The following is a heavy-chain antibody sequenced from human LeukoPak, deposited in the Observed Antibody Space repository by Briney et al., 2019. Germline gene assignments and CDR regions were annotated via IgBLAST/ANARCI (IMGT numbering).Heavy chain of an antibody. CDR3: ARLSNYDILTGNSWSDS. D-gene: IGHD3-9*01. CDR2: IYYSGSN. CDR1: GGSISSYY. J-gene: IGHJ5*01. V-gene: IGHV4-59*08. Sequence: PSETLSLTCTVSGGSISSYYWTWIRQPPGKALEWMGYIYYSGSNNYNPSLKSRATISVDSSKTQFFLKLRSVAAADTAVYYCARLSNYDILTGNSWSDSWGQGTLVTVSS.